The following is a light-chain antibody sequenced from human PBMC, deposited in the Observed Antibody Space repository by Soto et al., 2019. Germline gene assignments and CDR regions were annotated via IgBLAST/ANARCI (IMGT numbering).Light chain of an antibody. CDR2: SNN. CDR3: AAWDDSLNGFWV. V-gene: IGLV1-44*01. J-gene: IGLJ3*02. CDR1: SSNIGRNT. Sequence: QSVLTQPPSASGTPGQRVTISCSGSSSNIGRNTVNWYQQLPGTAPELLIYSNNQRPSGVPDRFSGSKSGTSASLAISGLLSEDEADYHCAAWDDSLNGFWVFGGGTKLTVL.